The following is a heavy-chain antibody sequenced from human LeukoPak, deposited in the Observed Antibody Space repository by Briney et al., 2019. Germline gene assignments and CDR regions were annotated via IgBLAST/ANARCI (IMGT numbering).Heavy chain of an antibody. D-gene: IGHD2-2*01. Sequence: GGSLRLSCAASGFTFSSYAMHWVRQAPGKGLEWVSVISGSGGSTYYADSVKGRFTISRDNSKNTLYLQMNSLRTEDTAVYYCANAVSRDCSSTSCYLSDYWGQGTLVTVSS. CDR1: GFTFSSYA. CDR2: ISGSGGST. V-gene: IGHV3-23*01. J-gene: IGHJ4*02. CDR3: ANAVSRDCSSTSCYLSDY.